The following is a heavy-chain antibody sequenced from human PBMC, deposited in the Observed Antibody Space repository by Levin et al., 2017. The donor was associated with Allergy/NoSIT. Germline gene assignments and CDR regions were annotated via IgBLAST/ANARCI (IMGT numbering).Heavy chain of an antibody. CDR3: TRPSGYDTYYYYGMDV. V-gene: IGHV3-73*01. CDR1: GFTFSASA. D-gene: IGHD5-12*01. Sequence: RASVKVSCADSGFTFSASAMHWVRQASGKGLEWVGRIRSKANSYATEYAASVKGRFNISRDDSKNTAYLQMNSLKTEDTAVYYCTRPSGYDTYYYYGMDVWGQGTTVTVSS. CDR2: IRSKANSYAT. J-gene: IGHJ6*02.